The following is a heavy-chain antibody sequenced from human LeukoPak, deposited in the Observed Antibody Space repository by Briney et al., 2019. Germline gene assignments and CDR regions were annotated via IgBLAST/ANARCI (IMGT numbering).Heavy chain of an antibody. CDR3: ARVGDHFHWYLDL. CDR2: LSSGSSS. J-gene: IGHJ2*01. D-gene: IGHD3-3*02. V-gene: IGHV3-53*01. Sequence: GGSLRLSCAASGFSVSTNYMNWVRQAPGKGLEWVSILSSGSSSYYADSVEGRFIVSRDSSKNTLSLQMNDLRAEDTAVYYCARVGDHFHWYLDLWGRGTLVSVSS. CDR1: GFSVSTNY.